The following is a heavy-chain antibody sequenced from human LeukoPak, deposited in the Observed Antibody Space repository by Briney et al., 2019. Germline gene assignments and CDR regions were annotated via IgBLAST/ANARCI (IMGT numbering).Heavy chain of an antibody. CDR2: IYYRGST. J-gene: IGHJ4*02. CDR1: GYSISSGYY. CDR3: ARPTSKLGSFDY. V-gene: IGHV4-38-2*02. Sequence: SETLSLTCTVSGYSISSGYYWGWIRQPPGRELEWIASIYYRGSTHYNPSLASLKSRVTISGDTSKNQFSLKLSSVTAADTAVYYCARPTSKLGSFDYWGQGTLVTVSS. D-gene: IGHD2/OR15-2a*01.